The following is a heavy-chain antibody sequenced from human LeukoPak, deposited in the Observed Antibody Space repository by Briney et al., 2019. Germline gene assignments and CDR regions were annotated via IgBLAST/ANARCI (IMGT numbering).Heavy chain of an antibody. CDR3: ARGEVVPEGWFDP. CDR1: GYTFTSYD. CDR2: MNPNSGNT. D-gene: IGHD2-2*01. V-gene: IGHV1-8*01. Sequence: GASVKVSCKASGYTFTSYDIHWVRQATGQGLEWMGWMNPNSGNTGYAQKFQGRVTMTRNTSISTAYMELSSLRSEDTAVYYCARGEVVPEGWFDPWGQGTLVTVSS. J-gene: IGHJ5*02.